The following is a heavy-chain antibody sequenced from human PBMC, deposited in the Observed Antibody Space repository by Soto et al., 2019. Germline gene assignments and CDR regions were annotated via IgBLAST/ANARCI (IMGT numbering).Heavy chain of an antibody. J-gene: IGHJ4*02. Sequence: QVQLVESGGAVVQPGKSLRLSCAASGFTFSSYGMYWVRQAPGKGLEWVAAISYDGSNNYHAESVKARFTISRDNSKNTLYLQLNSLRTEDTAVYYCAKDIVKYTYGACDYWGQGVLVTVSS. CDR3: AKDIVKYTYGACDY. CDR1: GFTFSSYG. D-gene: IGHD5-18*01. V-gene: IGHV3-30*18. CDR2: ISYDGSNN.